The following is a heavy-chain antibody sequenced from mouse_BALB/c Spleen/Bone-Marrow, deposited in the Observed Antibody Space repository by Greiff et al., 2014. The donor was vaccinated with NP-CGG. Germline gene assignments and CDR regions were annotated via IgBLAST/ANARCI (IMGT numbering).Heavy chain of an antibody. CDR3: AREGYCSSAMDY. CDR1: GYNFTSYC. D-gene: IGHD2-3*01. Sequence: QVQLQQSGAELAKPGASVKLSCTASGYNFTSYCMHWVKQRPGQGLEWIGKIDPETGYTEYNQKFKDKATLTADKSSSTAYMQLSSLTSEDSAVYYCAREGYCSSAMDYWGQGTSVTVSA. V-gene: IGHV1-7*01. CDR2: IDPETGYT. J-gene: IGHJ4*01.